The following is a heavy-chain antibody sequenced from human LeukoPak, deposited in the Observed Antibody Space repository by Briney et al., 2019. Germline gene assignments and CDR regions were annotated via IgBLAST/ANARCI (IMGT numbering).Heavy chain of an antibody. CDR2: IHYSGST. Sequence: SETLSLTCTVSGGSISSSGFFWGWIRQPPGKGLEWIGSIHYSGSTNYNPSLKSRVTISVDTSKNQFSLKLSSVTTADTAVYYCARGSGAVTPLPFDYWGQGTLVTVSS. CDR3: ARGSGAVTPLPFDY. J-gene: IGHJ4*02. V-gene: IGHV4-39*07. D-gene: IGHD4-23*01. CDR1: GGSISSSGFF.